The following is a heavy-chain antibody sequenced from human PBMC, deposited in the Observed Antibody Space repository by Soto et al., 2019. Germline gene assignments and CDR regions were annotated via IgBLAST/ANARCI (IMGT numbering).Heavy chain of an antibody. CDR1: GYSFSSYY. Sequence: QVQLVQSGAEVKKPGASVKVSCKASGYSFSSYYMHWVRQAPGQGLEWMGIINPNGGSTSYAQKFHGRVTMTRETSTSTVYRELSRLRSEDTAVYFCATVGSSVWCDPWGQGTLVTVTS. D-gene: IGHD3-10*01. CDR2: INPNGGST. CDR3: ATVGSSVWCDP. V-gene: IGHV1-46*01. J-gene: IGHJ5*02.